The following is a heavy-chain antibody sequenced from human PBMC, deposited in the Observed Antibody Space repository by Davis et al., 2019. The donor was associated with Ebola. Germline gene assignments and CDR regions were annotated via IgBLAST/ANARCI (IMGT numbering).Heavy chain of an antibody. CDR1: AFSFSNYN. CDR3: AKISTYYYMDF. V-gene: IGHV3-21*04. D-gene: IGHD1-1*01. J-gene: IGHJ6*03. CDR2: ISTSSNYI. Sequence: GESLKISCAASAFSFSNYNMNWVRQAPGKGLEWVSSISTSSNYIYYADSVKGRFTISRDDAKNSLYLQMSSLRAEDTAVYYCAKISTYYYMDFWGKGTTVTVSS.